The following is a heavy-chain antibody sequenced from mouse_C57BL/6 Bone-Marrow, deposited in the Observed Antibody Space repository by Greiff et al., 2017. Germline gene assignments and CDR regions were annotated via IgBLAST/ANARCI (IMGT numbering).Heavy chain of an antibody. Sequence: QVQLQQPGAELVKPGASVKLSCKASGYTFTSYWMHWVKQRPGQGLEWIGMIHPNSGSTNYNEKFKSKATLTVDKSSSTAYMQLSSLTSEASAVYYCARGAYGSSSFAYWGQGTLVTVSA. J-gene: IGHJ3*01. CDR1: GYTFTSYW. CDR2: IHPNSGST. CDR3: ARGAYGSSSFAY. V-gene: IGHV1-64*01. D-gene: IGHD1-1*01.